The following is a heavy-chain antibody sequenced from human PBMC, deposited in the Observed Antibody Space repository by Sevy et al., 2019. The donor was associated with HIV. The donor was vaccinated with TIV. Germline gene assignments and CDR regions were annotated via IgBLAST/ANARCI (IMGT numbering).Heavy chain of an antibody. CDR1: RFTFSGYG. J-gene: IGHJ6*02. V-gene: IGHV3-30*18. CDR3: AQDREYIISCRRKDYYYYGMDV. D-gene: IGHD6-13*01. Sequence: GGSLRLSCAASRFTFSGYGMHWVRHAPGKGLDWVAVISYDGSNKYYADSVKGRFTISRDNSKSTLYLQMNSLRAEDTAVYYCAQDREYIISCRRKDYYYYGMDVWGQGTTVTVSS. CDR2: ISYDGSNK.